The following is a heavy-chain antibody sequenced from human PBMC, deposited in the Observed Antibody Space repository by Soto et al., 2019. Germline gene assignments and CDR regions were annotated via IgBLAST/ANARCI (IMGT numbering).Heavy chain of an antibody. J-gene: IGHJ6*02. CDR1: GFTFSSYS. Sequence: PGGSLRLSCAAAGFTFSSYSMNWVRQAPGKGLEWVSSISSSSSYIYYADSVKGRFTISRDNAKNSLYLQMNSLRAEDTAVYYCARDFFRTYGDDYYGMDVWGQGTTVTVSS. V-gene: IGHV3-21*01. CDR3: ARDFFRTYGDDYYGMDV. CDR2: ISSSSSYI. D-gene: IGHD4-17*01.